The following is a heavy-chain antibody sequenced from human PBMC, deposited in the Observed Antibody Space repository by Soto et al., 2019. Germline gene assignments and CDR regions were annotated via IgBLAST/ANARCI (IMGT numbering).Heavy chain of an antibody. CDR3: ARSKHSFRVSGYYYYGMDV. Sequence: SQTLSLTCAISGDSVSSNSAAWNWIRQSPSRVLEWLGRTYYRSKWYNDYAVSVKSRITINPDTSKNQFSLQLNSVTPEDTAVYYCARSKHSFRVSGYYYYGMDVWGQGTTVTVSS. V-gene: IGHV6-1*01. CDR1: GDSVSSNSAA. CDR2: TYYRSKWYN. D-gene: IGHD3-10*01. J-gene: IGHJ6*02.